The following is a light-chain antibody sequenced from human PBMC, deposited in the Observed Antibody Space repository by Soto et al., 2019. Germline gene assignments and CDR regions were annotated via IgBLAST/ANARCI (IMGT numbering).Light chain of an antibody. CDR1: QSVSSSY. CDR2: GTS. V-gene: IGKV3-20*01. Sequence: EIVATQSPGTLSLSPGERATISCRASQSVSSSYLAWYQQKHGQAPRLIIYGTSSRATAMPDRFSGSGSGTDFTLTISRLEPEDFAVYYCQQDGSASWTFGQGTKGQIK. CDR3: QQDGSASWT. J-gene: IGKJ1*01.